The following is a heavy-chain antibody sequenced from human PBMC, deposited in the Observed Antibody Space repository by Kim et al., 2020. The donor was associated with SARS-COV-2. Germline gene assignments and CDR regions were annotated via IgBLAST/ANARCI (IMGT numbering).Heavy chain of an antibody. Sequence: SETLSLTCTVSGGSISSGGYYWSWIRQHPGKGLEWIGYIYYSGSTYYNPSLKSRVTISVDTSKNQFSLKLSSVTAADTAVYYCARDQGGTVVTPGAFDIWGQGTMVTVSS. D-gene: IGHD2-21*02. V-gene: IGHV4-31*03. CDR3: ARDQGGTVVTPGAFDI. CDR1: GGSISSGGYY. J-gene: IGHJ3*02. CDR2: IYYSGST.